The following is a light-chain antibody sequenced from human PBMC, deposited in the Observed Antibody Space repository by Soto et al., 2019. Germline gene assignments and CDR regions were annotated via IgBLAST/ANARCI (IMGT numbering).Light chain of an antibody. J-gene: IGKJ2*01. CDR2: GAS. CDR1: QSVSSSY. V-gene: IGKV3-20*01. Sequence: EIVLTQSTGTLSLSPGERATLSCRASQSVSSSYLAWYQQKPGQAPRLLIYGASSRATGIPDRFSGSGSGRDFTLTISRLEPEGVAVYYCQQYCSSSYTFGQGTKLEIK. CDR3: QQYCSSSYT.